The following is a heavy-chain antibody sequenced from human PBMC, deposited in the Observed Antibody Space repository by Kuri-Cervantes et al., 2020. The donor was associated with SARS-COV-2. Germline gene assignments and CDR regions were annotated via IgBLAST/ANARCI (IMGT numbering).Heavy chain of an antibody. CDR1: GYTLTSYG. CDR3: ARDRYCSSTSCSYWFDP. J-gene: IGHJ5*02. CDR2: ISAYNGNT. Sequence: ASVKVSCKASGYTLTSYGISWVRQAPGQGLEWMGWISAYNGNTNYAQKFQGRVTMTRDTSISTAYMELSRLRSDDTAVYYCARDRYCSSTSCSYWFDPWGQGTLVTVSS. D-gene: IGHD2-2*01. V-gene: IGHV1-18*01.